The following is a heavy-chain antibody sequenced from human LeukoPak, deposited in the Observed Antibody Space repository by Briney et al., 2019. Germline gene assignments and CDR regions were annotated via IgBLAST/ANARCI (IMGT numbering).Heavy chain of an antibody. J-gene: IGHJ4*02. V-gene: IGHV3-30*03. CDR3: ARDTYYDFWSGYYSGGLDY. Sequence: GGSLRLSCAASGFTVSTSVMHWVRQAPGKGLDWAAIISFDGTTKYYADSVKGRFTISRDNAKNSLYLQMNSLRAEDTAVYYCARDTYYDFWSGYYSGGLDYWGQGTLVTVSS. CDR1: GFTVSTSV. D-gene: IGHD3-3*01. CDR2: ISFDGTTK.